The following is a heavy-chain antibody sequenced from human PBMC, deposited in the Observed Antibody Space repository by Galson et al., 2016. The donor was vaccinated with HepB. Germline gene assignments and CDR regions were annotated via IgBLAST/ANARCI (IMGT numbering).Heavy chain of an antibody. Sequence: SVKVSCKAPGSTFSSYGLNWVRQAPGGGLEWLGYIAAYSGNTGYYDRLQGRLTMTTDTSTRTAYMEPTNLTYDDTAVYFCALVDGYTGSEFWGQGTLVIVSS. CDR3: ALVDGYTGSEF. V-gene: IGHV1-18*01. CDR2: IAAYSGNT. J-gene: IGHJ4*02. CDR1: GSTFSSYG. D-gene: IGHD3-16*02.